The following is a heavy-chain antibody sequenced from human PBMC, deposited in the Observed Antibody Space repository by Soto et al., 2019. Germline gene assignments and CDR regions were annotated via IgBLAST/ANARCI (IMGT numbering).Heavy chain of an antibody. CDR2: IKQDGSQK. D-gene: IGHD5-12*01. CDR3: ARENTGLGVR. V-gene: IGHV3-7*01. CDR1: GFTFDIYW. J-gene: IGHJ4*02. Sequence: EVLLVESGGGLVQPGGSLRLSCAASGFTFDIYWMNWVRQAPGKGLEWVANIKQDGSQKSYVDSVEGRFTISRDNAKNSLYLQMNSLRAEDTAVYYCARENTGLGVRWCQGTLVTVSS.